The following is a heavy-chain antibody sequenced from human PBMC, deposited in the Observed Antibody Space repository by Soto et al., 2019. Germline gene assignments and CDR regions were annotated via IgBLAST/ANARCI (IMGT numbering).Heavy chain of an antibody. Sequence: QVQLVESGGGLVQPGGSLRLSCAASGLTFSDYCMSWIRQGPGKGLEWVSYISSSGTTIYYPDSVTGRFTISRDNGKNSLYLQMHSLRAGDTAVYYCAGCPVTGDRFYDYWGQGKLVTVSS. V-gene: IGHV3-11*01. CDR1: GLTFSDYC. CDR3: AGCPVTGDRFYDY. D-gene: IGHD7-27*01. J-gene: IGHJ4*02. CDR2: ISSSGTTI.